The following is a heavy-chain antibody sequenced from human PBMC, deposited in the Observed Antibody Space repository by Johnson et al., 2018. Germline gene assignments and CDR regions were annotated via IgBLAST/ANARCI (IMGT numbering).Heavy chain of an antibody. CDR1: VFTFSSYA. D-gene: IGHD4-17*01. Sequence: VQLVESGGGVVQPGRSLRLSCAASVFTFSSYAMHWVRQAPGKGLEWVAVISYDGSNKYYADSVKGRFTISRDNSKNTLYLQMKSLRAEDKAVYYCARDARTTVPPVDYMDVWGKGTTFTVSS. J-gene: IGHJ6*03. V-gene: IGHV3-30-3*01. CDR2: ISYDGSNK. CDR3: ARDARTTVPPVDYMDV.